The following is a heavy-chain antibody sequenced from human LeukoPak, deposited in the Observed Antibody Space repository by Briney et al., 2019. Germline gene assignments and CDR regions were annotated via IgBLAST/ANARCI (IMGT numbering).Heavy chain of an antibody. CDR1: GFTFSSYW. V-gene: IGHV3-74*01. Sequence: AGGSLRLSCAASGFTFSSYWMHWVRQAPGKGLVWVARVKSDGSVTNYADSVKGRFTISRDNAKNTLYLQMNSLRAEDTAVYYCAMFSYGSGTTISWGQGTLVTVSS. J-gene: IGHJ4*02. CDR3: AMFSYGSGTTIS. D-gene: IGHD1-1*01. CDR2: VKSDGSVT.